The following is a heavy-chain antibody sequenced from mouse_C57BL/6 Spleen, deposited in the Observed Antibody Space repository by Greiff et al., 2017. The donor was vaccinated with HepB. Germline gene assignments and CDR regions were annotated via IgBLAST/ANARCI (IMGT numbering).Heavy chain of an antibody. V-gene: IGHV1-15*01. CDR3: TRGGGLRHYYAMDY. D-gene: IGHD2-4*01. J-gene: IGHJ4*01. CDR1: GYTFTDYE. Sequence: VKLQQSGAELVRPGASVTLSCKASGYTFTDYEMHWVKQTPVHGLEWIGAIDPETGGTAYNQKFKGKAILTADKSSSTAYMELRSLTSEDSAVYYCTRGGGLRHYYAMDYWGQGTSVTVSS. CDR2: IDPETGGT.